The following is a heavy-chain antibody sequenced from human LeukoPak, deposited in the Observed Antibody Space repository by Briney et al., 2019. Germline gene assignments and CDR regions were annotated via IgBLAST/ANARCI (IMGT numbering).Heavy chain of an antibody. J-gene: IGHJ4*02. Sequence: PSGTLSLTCAVSGGSISSSNWWGWVRQPPGKGLEWIGEIYHSGSTNYNPSLKSRVTISVDKSKNQFSLKLSSVTAADTAVYYCARGDDFWSRYVDYWGQGTLVTVSS. CDR1: GGSISSSNW. D-gene: IGHD3-3*01. V-gene: IGHV4-4*02. CDR3: ARGDDFWSRYVDY. CDR2: IYHSGST.